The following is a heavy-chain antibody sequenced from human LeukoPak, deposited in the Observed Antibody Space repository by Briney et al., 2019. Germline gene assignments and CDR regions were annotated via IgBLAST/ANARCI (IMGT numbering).Heavy chain of an antibody. D-gene: IGHD3-22*01. J-gene: IGHJ4*02. CDR3: AKDGLYYDGSAHVYYFDY. CDR1: GFTFSGYA. CDR2: ITGSGDYT. V-gene: IGHV3-23*01. Sequence: GGSLRLSCAASGFTFSGYAMTWVRQAPGKGLEWVSSITGSGDYTYYIDSVRGRFTIYRENSKNILYLQMNSLRGEDTALYYCAKDGLYYDGSAHVYYFDYWGQGTLVAVSS.